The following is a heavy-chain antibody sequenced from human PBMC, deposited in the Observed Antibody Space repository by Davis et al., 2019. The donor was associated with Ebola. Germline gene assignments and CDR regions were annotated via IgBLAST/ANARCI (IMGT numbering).Heavy chain of an antibody. V-gene: IGHV4-31*03. CDR3: ARVRYCSGGSCYDFDY. CDR1: GVSISSGGYY. Sequence: MPSETLSLSCTVSGVSISSGGYYWSWLRQHPGKGLEWIGYIYYSGSTYYTSSLKCRVTISVDTSKNQFSLKLSSVTAADTAVYYCARVRYCSGGSCYDFDYWGQGTLVTVSS. J-gene: IGHJ4*02. CDR2: IYYSGST. D-gene: IGHD2-15*01.